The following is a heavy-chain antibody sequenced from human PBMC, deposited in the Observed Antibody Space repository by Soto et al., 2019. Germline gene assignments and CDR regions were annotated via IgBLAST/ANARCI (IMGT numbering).Heavy chain of an antibody. V-gene: IGHV1-8*01. D-gene: IGHD3-22*01. CDR1: GYTFTSYD. CDR2: MNPNSGNT. CDR3: ARDKVVVAPGN. J-gene: IGHJ4*02. Sequence: ASVKVSCKASGYTFTSYDISWVRQATGQGLEWMGWMNPNSGNTVYAQKFQGRVTMTRNTSISTAYMELSSLRSEDTAVYYCARDKVVVAPGNWGQGTLVTVSS.